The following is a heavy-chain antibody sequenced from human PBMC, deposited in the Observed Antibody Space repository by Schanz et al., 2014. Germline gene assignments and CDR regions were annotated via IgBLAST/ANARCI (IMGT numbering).Heavy chain of an antibody. Sequence: EVHLLESGGGLVQPGGSLRLSCAASGFTFRNYGMSWVRQAPGQGLEWVSAISGSGGSTYYADSVKGRFTISRDNSKNTLYLQMNSLRSEDTAVYYCAKDVDFWSGYYLDYWGQGTLVTVSS. CDR3: AKDVDFWSGYYLDY. CDR2: ISGSGGST. J-gene: IGHJ4*02. CDR1: GFTFRNYG. D-gene: IGHD3-3*01. V-gene: IGHV3-23*01.